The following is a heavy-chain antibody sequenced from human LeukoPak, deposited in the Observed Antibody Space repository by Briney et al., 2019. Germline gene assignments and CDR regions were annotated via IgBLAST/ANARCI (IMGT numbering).Heavy chain of an antibody. CDR2: ISYDGSNK. V-gene: IGHV3-30-3*01. Sequence: SLRLSCAASGFTFSSYAMNWVRQAPGKGLEWVAFISYDGSNKYYADSVKGRFTIPRDNSKNTLYLQMNSLRAEDTAVYYCASQGGLLWFGELSGGMDVWGQGTTVTVSS. D-gene: IGHD3-10*01. CDR1: GFTFSSYA. CDR3: ASQGGLLWFGELSGGMDV. J-gene: IGHJ6*02.